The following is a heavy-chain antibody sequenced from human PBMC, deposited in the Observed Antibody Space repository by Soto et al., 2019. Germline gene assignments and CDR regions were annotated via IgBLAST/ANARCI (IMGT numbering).Heavy chain of an antibody. CDR3: AARGWELLRNWFDP. J-gene: IGHJ5*02. V-gene: IGHV4-61*01. CDR2: IYYSGST. CDR1: GGSVSSGSYY. D-gene: IGHD1-26*01. Sequence: SETLSLTCTVSGGSVSSGSYYWSWIRQPPGKGLEWIGYIYYSGSTNYNPSLKSRVTISVDTSKNQFSLKLSSVTAADTAVYYCAARGWELLRNWFDPWGQGTLVTV.